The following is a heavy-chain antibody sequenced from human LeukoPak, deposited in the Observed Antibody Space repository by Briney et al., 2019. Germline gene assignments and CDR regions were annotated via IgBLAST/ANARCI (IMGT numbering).Heavy chain of an antibody. CDR3: ARGPPYYYGSGSYRLDY. J-gene: IGHJ4*02. V-gene: IGHV4-34*01. D-gene: IGHD3-10*01. Sequence: SETLSLTCAVYGGSFSGYYWSWIRQPPGRGLEWIGEINQSGSTNYNPSLKSRVTISVDTSKNQFSLKLSSVTAADTAVYYCARGPPYYYGSGSYRLDYWGQGTLVTVSS. CDR2: INQSGST. CDR1: GGSFSGYY.